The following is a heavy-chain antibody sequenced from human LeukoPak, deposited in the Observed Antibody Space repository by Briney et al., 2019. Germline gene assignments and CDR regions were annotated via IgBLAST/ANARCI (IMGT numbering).Heavy chain of an antibody. D-gene: IGHD6-13*01. V-gene: IGHV3-74*01. CDR2: INSDATST. CDR1: GFMLSSTW. J-gene: IGHJ4*02. Sequence: GGSLRLSCAASGFMLSSTWMHWVRQAPGKGLVWVSRINSDATSTGYADSVRGRFTISRDDAKNTMYLQMNSLRAEDTAMYYCVRGSPGYSSSWHAYWGQGTLVTVSS. CDR3: VRGSPGYSSSWHAY.